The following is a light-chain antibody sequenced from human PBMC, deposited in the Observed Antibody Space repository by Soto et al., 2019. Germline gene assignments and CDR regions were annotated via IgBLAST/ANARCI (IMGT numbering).Light chain of an antibody. J-gene: IGLJ1*01. CDR3: SSYTSATTYV. CDR2: DVS. CDR1: SSDIGAYNY. Sequence: QSALTQPASVSGSPGQSITISCTGTSSDIGAYNYVSWYQQHPPKAPKLMIYDVSNRPSRVSSRFSGSKSGNTASLTISGLQAEDEADYYCSSYTSATTYVFGTGTKVTVL. V-gene: IGLV2-14*03.